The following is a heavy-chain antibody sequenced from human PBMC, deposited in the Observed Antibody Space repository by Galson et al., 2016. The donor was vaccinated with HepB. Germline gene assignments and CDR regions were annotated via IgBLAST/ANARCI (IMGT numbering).Heavy chain of an antibody. D-gene: IGHD3-16*02. CDR2: IKHDGSEK. J-gene: IGHJ4*02. CDR3: AREARVYVWGSYRYTYFDY. CDR1: GFTFSTHW. Sequence: SLRLSCAASGFTFSTHWMIWVRQAPGKGLEWVANIKHDGSEKYYVDSVKGRFSISRDNAKNSLTLQMNSLRAEDTAVYYCAREARVYVWGSYRYTYFDYWGQGTLVTVSS. V-gene: IGHV3-7*01.